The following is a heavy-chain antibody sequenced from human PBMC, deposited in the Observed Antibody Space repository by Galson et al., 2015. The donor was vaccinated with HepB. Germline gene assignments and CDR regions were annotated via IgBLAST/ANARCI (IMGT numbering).Heavy chain of an antibody. Sequence: SETLSLTCTVSGGSISSYYWSWIRQPPGKGLEWIGYIYYSGSTNYNPSLKSRVTISVDTSKNQFSLKLSSVTAADTAVYYCARVGGYEYNWFDPWGQGTLVTVSS. V-gene: IGHV4-59*12. CDR2: IYYSGST. J-gene: IGHJ5*02. CDR1: GGSISSYY. D-gene: IGHD5-12*01. CDR3: ARVGGYEYNWFDP.